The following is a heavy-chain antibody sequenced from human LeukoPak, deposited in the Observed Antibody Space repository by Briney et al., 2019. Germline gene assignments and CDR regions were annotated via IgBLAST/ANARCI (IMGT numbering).Heavy chain of an antibody. D-gene: IGHD3-10*01. Sequence: LEWMGWINPNSGGTNYAQKFQGRVTMTRDTSISTAYMELSRLRSDDTAVYYCASSGGPFDYWGQGTLVTVSS. CDR3: ASSGGPFDY. J-gene: IGHJ4*02. CDR2: INPNSGGT. V-gene: IGHV1-2*02.